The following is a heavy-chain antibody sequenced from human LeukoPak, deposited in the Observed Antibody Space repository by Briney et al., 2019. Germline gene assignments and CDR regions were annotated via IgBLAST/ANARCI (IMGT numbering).Heavy chain of an antibody. CDR1: GFTFSSNW. CDR2: IKQGGSEK. J-gene: IGHJ4*02. Sequence: GGSLRLSCAASGFTFSSNWMSWVRQAPGKELEWVANIKQGGSEKYYVDSVEGRFTISRDNAKNSLYLQMNSLRAEDTAVYYCARLFGTANFDYWGQGTLVTVSS. D-gene: IGHD1-7*01. CDR3: ARLFGTANFDY. V-gene: IGHV3-7*01.